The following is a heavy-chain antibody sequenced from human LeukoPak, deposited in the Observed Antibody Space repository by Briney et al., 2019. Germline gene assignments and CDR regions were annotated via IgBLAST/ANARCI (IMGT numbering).Heavy chain of an antibody. D-gene: IGHD3-10*01. CDR3: ARLPFASSTPFDY. V-gene: IGHV5-51*01. CDR1: GYSFTTYW. J-gene: IGHJ4*02. Sequence: GESLQISCKGSGYSFTTYWIGWVRQMPGKGLEWMGIIYPGDSDTRYSPSFQGQVTISVDKSISTAYLQWSSLKASDTAMYYCARLPFASSTPFDYWGQGTLVTVSS. CDR2: IYPGDSDT.